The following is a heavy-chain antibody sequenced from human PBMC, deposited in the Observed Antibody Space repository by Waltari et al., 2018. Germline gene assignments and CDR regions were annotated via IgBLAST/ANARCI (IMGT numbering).Heavy chain of an antibody. CDR3: AKTIGQVVGASFHN. J-gene: IGHJ4*02. CDR2: ISNSGAGT. CDR1: GSTFGTYS. V-gene: IGHV3-23*01. Sequence: EVHLLESGGGLVQHGGSLSLPCAASGSTFGTYSMSWVRQAPGKGLEWVSLISNSGAGTYNADSVKGRFTISRDNSKNTLYLQMNSLRADDTATYYCAKTIGQVVGASFHNWGQGTLVTVSS. D-gene: IGHD6-6*01.